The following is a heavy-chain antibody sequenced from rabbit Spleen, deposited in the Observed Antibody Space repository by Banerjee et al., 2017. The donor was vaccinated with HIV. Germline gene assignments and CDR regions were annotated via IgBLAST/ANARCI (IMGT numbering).Heavy chain of an antibody. CDR3: ARAVGFPGTGYDYFNL. Sequence: QSLEESGGDLVKPGTSLPLTCTASGFSFNSGYDMCWVRQAPGKGLEWVACAYAGSSGSTYSATWVKGRFTISKSSSTTVDLKMTSLTAADTATYFCARAVGFPGTGYDYFNLWGPGTLVTVS. D-gene: IGHD8-1*01. V-gene: IGHV1S40*01. J-gene: IGHJ4*01. CDR1: GFSFNSGYD. CDR2: AYAGSSGST.